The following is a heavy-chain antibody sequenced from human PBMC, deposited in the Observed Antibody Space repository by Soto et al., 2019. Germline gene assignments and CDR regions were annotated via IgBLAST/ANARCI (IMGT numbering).Heavy chain of an antibody. CDR2: INAANGDT. V-gene: IGHV1-3*01. J-gene: IGHJ5*02. Sequence: GASVKVSCKASGYNISSYDIIWVRQAPGQRLEWMGWINAANGDTKYSPKFQGRVTITRDTSASTAYMELSSLRSEDTAVYYCVRRHVSATGIDWFDPWGQGTLVTVSS. D-gene: IGHD6-13*01. CDR1: GYNISSYD. CDR3: VRRHVSATGIDWFDP.